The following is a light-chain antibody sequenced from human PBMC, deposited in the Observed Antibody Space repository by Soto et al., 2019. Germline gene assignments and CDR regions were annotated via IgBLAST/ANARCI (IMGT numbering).Light chain of an antibody. CDR3: QQYFGIPLT. V-gene: IGKV4-1*01. CDR1: RSLLHGSNNENF. CDR2: WAS. Sequence: DIVMTQSPDSLAVSLGERATINCKSSRSLLHGSNNENFLAWYQQRPGQPPKLLFYWASTRQSGVPERFSGSGSEKDFTLTISSLRAEDVAVYYCQQYFGIPLTFGGGTKVEIK. J-gene: IGKJ4*01.